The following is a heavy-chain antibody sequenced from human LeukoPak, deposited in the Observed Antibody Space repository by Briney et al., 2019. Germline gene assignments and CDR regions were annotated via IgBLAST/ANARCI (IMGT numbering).Heavy chain of an antibody. D-gene: IGHD3-22*01. CDR3: ARFVSSGPL. Sequence: PGGSLRLSCAASGFTFSSYDMHWVRQAPGKGLEYVSAISSGRSTYYANSVKGRFTISRDNSKNTLYLQMGSLRPEDMAVYYCARFVSSGPLWGQGTMVTVSS. J-gene: IGHJ3*01. CDR2: ISSGRST. CDR1: GFTFSSYD. V-gene: IGHV3-64*01.